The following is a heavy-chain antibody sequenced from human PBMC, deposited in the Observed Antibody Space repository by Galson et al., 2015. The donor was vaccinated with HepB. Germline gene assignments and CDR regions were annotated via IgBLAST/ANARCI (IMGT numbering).Heavy chain of an antibody. CDR1: GFTFSSYA. CDR2: ISYDGSNK. V-gene: IGHV3-30*04. D-gene: IGHD3-22*01. Sequence: SLRLSCAASGFTFSSYAMHWVRQAPGKGLEWVAVISYDGSNKYYADSVKGRFTISRDNSKNTLYLQMNSLRAEDTAVYYCARGGSGYYWDDAFDIWGQGTMVTVSS. CDR3: ARGGSGYYWDDAFDI. J-gene: IGHJ3*02.